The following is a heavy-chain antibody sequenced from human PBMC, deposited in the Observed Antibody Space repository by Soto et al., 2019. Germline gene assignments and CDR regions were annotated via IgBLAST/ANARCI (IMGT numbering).Heavy chain of an antibody. V-gene: IGHV5-10-1*03. CDR1: GYSFTSYW. CDR3: ARHCSSTSCLIPTNYYYGMDV. D-gene: IGHD2-2*01. CDR2: IDPSDSYT. Sequence: EVQLVQSGAEVKKPGESLRISCKGSGYSFTSYWISWVRQMPGKGLEWMGRIDPSDSYTNYSPSFQGHVTISADKSISTAYLQWCSLKASDTAMYYCARHCSSTSCLIPTNYYYGMDVWGQGTTVTVSS. J-gene: IGHJ6*02.